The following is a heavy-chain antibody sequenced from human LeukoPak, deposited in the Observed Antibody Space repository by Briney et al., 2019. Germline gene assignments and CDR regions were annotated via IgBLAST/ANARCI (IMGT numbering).Heavy chain of an antibody. Sequence: GGSLRLSCAASGFTFSSYAMSWVRQAPGKGLEWVSGISGSGGSTHYADSVKGRFTISRDNPKNTLYLQMNSLRVEDTAVYHCATVAYCGGDCYSTYFDYWGQGTLVTVSS. J-gene: IGHJ4*02. CDR2: ISGSGGST. CDR1: GFTFSSYA. D-gene: IGHD2-21*01. CDR3: ATVAYCGGDCYSTYFDY. V-gene: IGHV3-23*01.